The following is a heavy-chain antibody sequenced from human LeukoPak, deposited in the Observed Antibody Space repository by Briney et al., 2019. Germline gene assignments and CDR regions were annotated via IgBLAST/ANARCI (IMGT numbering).Heavy chain of an antibody. Sequence: SETLSLTCTVSGGSISSGGYYWSWIRQPPGKGLEWIGYIYHSGSTYYNPSLKSRVTISVDTSKNQFSLKLSSVTAADTAVYYCARGEVTRLFDYWGQGTLVTVSS. D-gene: IGHD3-10*01. V-gene: IGHV4-30-2*02. CDR1: GGSISSGGYY. CDR3: ARGEVTRLFDY. J-gene: IGHJ4*02. CDR2: IYHSGST.